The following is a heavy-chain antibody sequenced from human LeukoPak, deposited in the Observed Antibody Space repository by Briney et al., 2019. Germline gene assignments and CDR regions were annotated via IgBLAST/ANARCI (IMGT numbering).Heavy chain of an antibody. J-gene: IGHJ4*02. Sequence: PGGSPRLSCAASGFTFSIYAMSWVRQAPGKGLEWVSAISGSGGSTYYADSVKGRFTISRDNSKNTLYLQMNSLRAEDTAVYYCAKRDSSDWWTFDYWGQGTLVTVSS. V-gene: IGHV3-23*01. CDR3: AKRDSSDWWTFDY. CDR1: GFTFSIYA. D-gene: IGHD6-19*01. CDR2: ISGSGGST.